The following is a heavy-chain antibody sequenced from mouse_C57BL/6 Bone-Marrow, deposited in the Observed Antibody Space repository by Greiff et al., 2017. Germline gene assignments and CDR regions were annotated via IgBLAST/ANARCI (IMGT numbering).Heavy chain of an antibody. CDR1: GYTFTSYW. Sequence: QVQLKESGAELAKPGASVTLSCKASGYTFTSYWMHWVKQRPGQGLEWIGYINPRSGITTYNQKFKDKATLTADKSSSTAYMQLSSLTYEDSAVYYCARSAYYVYDNFADWGQGTLGTVSA. J-gene: IGHJ3*01. D-gene: IGHD2-9*01. CDR3: ARSAYYVYDNFAD. CDR2: INPRSGIT. V-gene: IGHV1-7*01.